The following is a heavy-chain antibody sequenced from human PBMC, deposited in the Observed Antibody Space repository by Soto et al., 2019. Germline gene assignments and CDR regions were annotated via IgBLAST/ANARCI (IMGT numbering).Heavy chain of an antibody. CDR1: GYTFTNYD. J-gene: IGHJ6*02. Sequence: GASVKVSCKASGYTFTNYDIHWVRQATGQGLEWMGWINPNSGNTGYAEKFQGRVIMTRNTSTSTAYMELSSLRSEDTAVYYCASKLAARGDYYYYGMDVWGQGTTVTVSS. CDR2: INPNSGNT. V-gene: IGHV1-8*01. D-gene: IGHD6-6*01. CDR3: ASKLAARGDYYYYGMDV.